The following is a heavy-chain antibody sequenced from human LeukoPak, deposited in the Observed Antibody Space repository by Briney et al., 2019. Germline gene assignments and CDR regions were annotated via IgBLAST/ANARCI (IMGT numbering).Heavy chain of an antibody. CDR2: ISAADGTT. CDR1: GYTFSNYG. Sequence: ASVKVSCKASGYTFSNYGITWARQAPGQGLEYMGWISAADGTTNYAQKVQGRVTMTTDTSTSTAYMELRSLGSDDTAVYYCARCGAAVTTHFSHWGQGTLVTVSS. D-gene: IGHD4-17*01. CDR3: ARCGAAVTTHFSH. J-gene: IGHJ4*02. V-gene: IGHV1-18*01.